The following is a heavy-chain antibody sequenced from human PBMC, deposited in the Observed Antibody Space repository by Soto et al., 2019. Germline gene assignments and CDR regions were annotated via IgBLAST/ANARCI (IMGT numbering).Heavy chain of an antibody. Sequence: QLQLQESGPGLEKPSETLSLTCTVSGGSISSSSYYWGWIRQPPGKGLEWIGSIYYSGSTYYNPSLKSRVTISVDRSKTQFSLRLSSVPAADTAVYYCARQVVDTAVVPDYGGQETLVTVSS. J-gene: IGHJ4*02. D-gene: IGHD5-18*01. CDR1: GGSISSSSYY. CDR3: ARQVVDTAVVPDY. V-gene: IGHV4-39*01. CDR2: IYYSGST.